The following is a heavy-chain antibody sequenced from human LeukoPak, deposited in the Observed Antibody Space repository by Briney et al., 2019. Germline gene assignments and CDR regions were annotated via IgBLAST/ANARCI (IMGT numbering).Heavy chain of an antibody. Sequence: SETLSLTCTVSGGSISRGDYYWSWIRQPPGKGLEWIAYIYSSGSTYKNPSLKSRVITSVDTSNNQFSLQLTSVTAADTAVYYCARRNKPVSGSRKDYFDSWGQGILVTVSS. D-gene: IGHD2-15*01. CDR3: ARRNKPVSGSRKDYFDS. CDR2: IYSSGST. V-gene: IGHV4-30-4*01. J-gene: IGHJ4*02. CDR1: GGSISRGDYY.